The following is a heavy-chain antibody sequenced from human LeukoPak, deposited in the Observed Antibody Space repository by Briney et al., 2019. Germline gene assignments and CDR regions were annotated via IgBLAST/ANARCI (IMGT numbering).Heavy chain of an antibody. J-gene: IGHJ3*02. CDR3: TRSNPGRFLEYHDAFDI. CDR1: GFTFSGSA. D-gene: IGHD3-3*01. Sequence: GGSLKLSCAASGFTFSGSAMHWVRQASGKGLEWVGRIRSKANSYATAYAASVKGRFTISRDDSKNTAYLQMNSLKTEDTAVYYCTRSNPGRFLEYHDAFDIWGQGTMVTVSS. V-gene: IGHV3-73*01. CDR2: IRSKANSYAT.